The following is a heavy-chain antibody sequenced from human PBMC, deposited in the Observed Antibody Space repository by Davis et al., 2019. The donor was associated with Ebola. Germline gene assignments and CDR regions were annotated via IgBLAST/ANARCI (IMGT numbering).Heavy chain of an antibody. Sequence: GESLKISCAASGFTFSSYGMHWVRQAPGKGLEWVSAISGSGGSTYYADSVKGRFTISRDNSKNTLYLQMNSLRAEDTAVYYCAKVGQWELDFDYWGQGTLVTVSS. CDR1: GFTFSSYG. J-gene: IGHJ4*02. D-gene: IGHD1-26*01. V-gene: IGHV3-23*01. CDR2: ISGSGGST. CDR3: AKVGQWELDFDY.